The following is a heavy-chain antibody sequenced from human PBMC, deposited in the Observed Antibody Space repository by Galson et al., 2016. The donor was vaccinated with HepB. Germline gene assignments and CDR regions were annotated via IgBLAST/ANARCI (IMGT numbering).Heavy chain of an antibody. D-gene: IGHD6-19*01. CDR2: ITPVSGTT. CDR1: GDIFGSYA. V-gene: IGHV1-69*13. CDR3: TRDVYSSGWYGGDY. Sequence: SVKVSCKASGDIFGSYAFSWVRQAPGQGLEWMGGITPVSGTTNYAQKFQGRVTIIADAPTHTVHMELSGLRSEDTAVYYCTRDVYSSGWYGGDYRGQGTLVTFSS. J-gene: IGHJ4*02.